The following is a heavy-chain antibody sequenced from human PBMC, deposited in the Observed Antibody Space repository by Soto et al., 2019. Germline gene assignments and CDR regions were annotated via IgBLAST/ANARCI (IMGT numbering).Heavy chain of an antibody. CDR2: ISGSGGST. CDR1: GFTFSSYA. V-gene: IGHV3-23*01. D-gene: IGHD6-19*01. Sequence: GESLKISCAASGFTFSSYAMSWVRQAPGKGLEWVSAISGSGGSTYYADSVKGRFTISRDNSKNTLYLQMNSLRAEDTAVYYCAKDSEGYSSGWYVHAKGPFDYWGQGTLVTVSS. J-gene: IGHJ4*02. CDR3: AKDSEGYSSGWYVHAKGPFDY.